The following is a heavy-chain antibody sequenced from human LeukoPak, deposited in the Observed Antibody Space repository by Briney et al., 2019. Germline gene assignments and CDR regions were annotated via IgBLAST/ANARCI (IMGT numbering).Heavy chain of an antibody. J-gene: IGHJ4*02. Sequence: PGGSLRLSCAASGFKFSGYSMNWVRQAPGRGLEWVSFVSTSSSYIFYPDSVKGRFTVSRDNARNSLYLQMNSLRAEDTAVYYCARGSGNWNYFDSWGQGTLVTVSS. V-gene: IGHV3-21*01. CDR3: ARGSGNWNYFDS. CDR1: GFKFSGYS. CDR2: VSTSSSYI. D-gene: IGHD1-1*01.